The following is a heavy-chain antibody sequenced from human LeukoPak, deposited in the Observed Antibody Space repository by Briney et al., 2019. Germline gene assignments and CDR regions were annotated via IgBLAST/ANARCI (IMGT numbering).Heavy chain of an antibody. V-gene: IGHV4-39*01. D-gene: IGHD5-24*01. J-gene: IGHJ4*02. CDR1: GGSISSYY. CDR3: ARIEMATTGDYFDY. Sequence: SETLSLTCTVSGGSISSYYWSWIRQPPGKGLEWIGSIYYSGSTYYNPSLKSRVTISVDTSKNQFSLKLSSVTAADTAVYYCARIEMATTGDYFDYWGQGTLVTVSS. CDR2: IYYSGST.